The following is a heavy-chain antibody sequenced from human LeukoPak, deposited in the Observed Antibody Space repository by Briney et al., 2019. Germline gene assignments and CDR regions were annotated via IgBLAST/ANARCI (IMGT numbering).Heavy chain of an antibody. Sequence: GGSLRLSCATSGFTFSSHAMSWVRQAPGKGLEWVSGLSGSGGNTYYADSVKGRFTISRDNSENTLYPQMNSLRAEDTALYYCAKRRGRCSGGSCYSLLGGFESWGQGTLVTVSS. D-gene: IGHD2-15*01. J-gene: IGHJ4*02. CDR2: LSGSGGNT. V-gene: IGHV3-23*01. CDR1: GFTFSSHA. CDR3: AKRRGRCSGGSCYSLLGGFES.